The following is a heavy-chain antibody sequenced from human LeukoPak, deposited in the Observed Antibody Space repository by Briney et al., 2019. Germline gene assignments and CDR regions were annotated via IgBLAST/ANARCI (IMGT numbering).Heavy chain of an antibody. V-gene: IGHV4-59*01. D-gene: IGHD2-2*02. CDR3: ARYCSSTSCYRGGHDAFDI. CDR2: IYYSGST. J-gene: IGHJ3*02. CDR1: GGSISSYY. Sequence: SETLSLTCTVSGGSISSYYWSWIRQPPGKGLEWIGCIYYSGSTNYNPSLKSRVTISVDTSKNQFSLKLSSVTAADTAVYYCARYCSSTSCYRGGHDAFDIWGQGTMVTVSS.